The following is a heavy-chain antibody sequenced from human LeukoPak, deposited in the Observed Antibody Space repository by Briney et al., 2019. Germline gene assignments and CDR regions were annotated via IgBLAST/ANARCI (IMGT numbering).Heavy chain of an antibody. J-gene: IGHJ4*02. V-gene: IGHV3-21*01. CDR1: GFTLSSYS. CDR3: ARAIDYDTLTGYYWPIDY. CDR2: LSSSSSYI. D-gene: IGHD3-9*01. Sequence: GGSLRLSCAASGFTLSSYSMNWVRQAPGKGLEWVSSLSSSSSYIYYADSVKGRFTISRDNAKNSLYLQMNILRAEDTAVYYCARAIDYDTLTGYYWPIDYWGPGTLVTVSS.